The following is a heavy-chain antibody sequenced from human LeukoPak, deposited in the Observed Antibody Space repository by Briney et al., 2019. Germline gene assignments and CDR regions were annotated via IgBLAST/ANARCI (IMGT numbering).Heavy chain of an antibody. Sequence: ASVKVSCKASGYTFTGYYMHWVRQAPGQGLEWMGWINPNSGGTNYAQKFQGRVTMTRDTSISTAYMEPRSLRSDDTAVYYCARDADSSSWYGYWGQGTLVTVSS. J-gene: IGHJ4*02. D-gene: IGHD6-13*01. CDR2: INPNSGGT. V-gene: IGHV1-2*02. CDR3: ARDADSSSWYGY. CDR1: GYTFTGYY.